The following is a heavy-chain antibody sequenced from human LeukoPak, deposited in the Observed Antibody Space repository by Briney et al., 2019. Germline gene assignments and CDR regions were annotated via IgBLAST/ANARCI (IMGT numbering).Heavy chain of an antibody. CDR1: GGSISSGGYS. D-gene: IGHD1-1*01. J-gene: IGHJ6*02. CDR2: IYHSGST. CDR3: ARGGRGRTGTTPYYYYGMDV. V-gene: IGHV4-30-2*01. Sequence: SETLSLTCAVSGGSISSGGYSWSCIRQPPGKGLEWIGCIYHSGSTYYNPSLKSRVTISVDRSKNQFSLKLSSVTAADTAVYYCARGGRGRTGTTPYYYYGMDVWAKGPRSPSP.